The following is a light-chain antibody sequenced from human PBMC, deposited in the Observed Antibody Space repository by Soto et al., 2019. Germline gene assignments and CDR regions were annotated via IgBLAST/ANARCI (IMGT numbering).Light chain of an antibody. J-gene: IGKJ2*01. Sequence: EIVLTQSPGTLSLSPGERATLSCRASQSVSSTSLAWYEQKPGQAPRLLIYGASSRATGIPDRFSGSGSGTDFTLTISRLEPEDFAVYYCQHYGDSPYPIGHGTKLEIK. CDR1: QSVSSTS. V-gene: IGKV3-20*01. CDR2: GAS. CDR3: QHYGDSPYP.